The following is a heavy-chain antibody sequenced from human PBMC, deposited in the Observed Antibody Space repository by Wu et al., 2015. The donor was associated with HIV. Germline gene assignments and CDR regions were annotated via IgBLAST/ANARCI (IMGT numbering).Heavy chain of an antibody. CDR2: IIPIFGTA. V-gene: IGHV1-69*05. D-gene: IGHD6-19*01. Sequence: QVQLVQSGAEVKKPGSSVKVSCKASGGTFSSYAISWVRQAPGQGLEWMGGIIPIFGTANYAQKFQGRVTITTDESTSTAYMELSSLRSEDTAVYYCASDGDIAVAGEGYYGMDVWGQGDHGSPS. CDR1: GGTFSSYA. J-gene: IGHJ6*02. CDR3: ASDGDIAVAGEGYYGMDV.